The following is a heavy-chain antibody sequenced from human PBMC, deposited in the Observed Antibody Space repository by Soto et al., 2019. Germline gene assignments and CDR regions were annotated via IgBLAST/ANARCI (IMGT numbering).Heavy chain of an antibody. Sequence: GGSLRLSCAASGFTFSNAWMNWVRQAPGKGLEWVGRIKREADGGPTDYAAPVKHRFTISRDDSRNTLYLQMTSLKTEDTAVYYCTTLGAYDYWGQGARATV. V-gene: IGHV3-15*07. J-gene: IGHJ4*02. D-gene: IGHD2-21*01. CDR3: TTLGAYDY. CDR1: GFTFSNAW. CDR2: IKREADGGPT.